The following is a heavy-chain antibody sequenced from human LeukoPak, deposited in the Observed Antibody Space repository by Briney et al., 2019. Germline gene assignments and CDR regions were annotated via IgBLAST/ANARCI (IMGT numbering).Heavy chain of an antibody. CDR3: ARDSQKLRFLEWLLWFDY. CDR1: GFTFSSYS. CDR2: ISSSSSTI. Sequence: GGSLRLSCAVSGFTFSSYSMNWVRQAPGKGLEWVSYISSSSSTIYYADSVKGRFTISRDNAKNSLYLQMNSLRDEDTAVYYCARDSQKLRFLEWLLWFDYWGQGTLVTVSS. V-gene: IGHV3-48*02. D-gene: IGHD3-3*01. J-gene: IGHJ4*02.